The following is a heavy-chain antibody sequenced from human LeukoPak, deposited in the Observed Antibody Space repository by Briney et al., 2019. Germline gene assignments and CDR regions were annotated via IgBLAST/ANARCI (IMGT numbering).Heavy chain of an antibody. J-gene: IGHJ3*02. D-gene: IGHD6-13*01. CDR3: ARDPFISSWYLGGAFDI. Sequence: GGSLRLSCAASGFTFSSYWMNWVRQAPGKGLEWVANIKQDGSEKYYVDSVKGRVTMSRDNAKNSLYLQMNSLRAEDTAVYYCARDPFISSWYLGGAFDIWGQGTMVTVSS. CDR1: GFTFSSYW. CDR2: IKQDGSEK. V-gene: IGHV3-7*01.